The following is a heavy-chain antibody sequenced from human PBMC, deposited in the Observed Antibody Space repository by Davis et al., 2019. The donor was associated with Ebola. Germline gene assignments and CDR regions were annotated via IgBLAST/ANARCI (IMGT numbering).Heavy chain of an antibody. CDR3: ARGELLRYNYYYYYGMDV. V-gene: IGHV3-7*01. D-gene: IGHD1-26*01. Sequence: PGGSLRLSCAASGFTFSSYWMSWVRQAPGKGLEWVANIKQDGSEKYYVDSVKGRFTISRDNAKNSLYLQMNSLRAEDTAVYYCARGELLRYNYYYYYGMDVWGQGTTVTVSS. CDR2: IKQDGSEK. CDR1: GFTFSSYW. J-gene: IGHJ6*02.